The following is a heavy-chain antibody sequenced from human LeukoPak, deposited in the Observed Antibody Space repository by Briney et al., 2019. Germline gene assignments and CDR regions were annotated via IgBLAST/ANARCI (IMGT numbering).Heavy chain of an antibody. CDR1: GYTFTSYD. Sequence: ASVKVSCKASGYTFTSYDINWVRQAPGQGLEWMGWINPNSGGTNYAQKFQGRVTMTRDTPISTAYMELSRLRSDDTAVYYCARDPAARPTPYYYYGMDVWGQGTTVTVSS. V-gene: IGHV1-2*02. D-gene: IGHD6-6*01. CDR3: ARDPAARPTPYYYYGMDV. CDR2: INPNSGGT. J-gene: IGHJ6*02.